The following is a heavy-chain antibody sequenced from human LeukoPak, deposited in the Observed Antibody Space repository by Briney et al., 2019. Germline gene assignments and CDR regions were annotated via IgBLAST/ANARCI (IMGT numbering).Heavy chain of an antibody. CDR1: GGSISSGGYY. CDR3: AVGYYGSGTPFDY. J-gene: IGHJ4*02. Sequence: PSETLSLTCTVSGGSISSGGYYWSWIRQHPGKGLEWIGYIYYSGSTYYNPSLKSRVTISVDTSKNQFSLKLSSVTAADTAVYYCAVGYYGSGTPFDYWGQGTLLTVSS. V-gene: IGHV4-31*03. CDR2: IYYSGST. D-gene: IGHD3-10*01.